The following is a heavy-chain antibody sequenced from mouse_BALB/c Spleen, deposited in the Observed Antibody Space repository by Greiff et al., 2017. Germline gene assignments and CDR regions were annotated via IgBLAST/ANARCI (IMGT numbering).Heavy chain of an antibody. V-gene: IGHV1-87*01. CDR1: GYTFTSYW. Sequence: QVQLKQSGAELARPGASVKLSCKASGYTFTSYWMQWVKQRPGQGLEWIGAIYPGDGDTRYTQKFKGKATLTADKSSSTAYMQLNSLASEDSAVYYGARHYYGSSYVYFDVWGAGTTVTVSS. CDR3: ARHYYGSSYVYFDV. J-gene: IGHJ1*01. D-gene: IGHD1-1*01. CDR2: IYPGDGDT.